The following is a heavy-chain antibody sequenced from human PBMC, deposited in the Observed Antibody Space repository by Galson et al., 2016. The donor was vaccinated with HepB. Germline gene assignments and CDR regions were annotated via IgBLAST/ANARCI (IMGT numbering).Heavy chain of an antibody. CDR3: VRHGPRSGRLGFLCALDV. CDR2: INHSGST. V-gene: IGHV4-34*01. J-gene: IGHJ4*02. Sequence: SETLSLTCGVFGGSLSDNYWNWIRQTPGKQLEWIAEINHSGSTNYNPSLRSRVRISVDTAKNQVSLKLSSVTVADTAIYYCVRHGPRSGRLGFLCALDVWGQGTLVTVSS. D-gene: IGHD1-26*01. CDR1: GGSLSDNY.